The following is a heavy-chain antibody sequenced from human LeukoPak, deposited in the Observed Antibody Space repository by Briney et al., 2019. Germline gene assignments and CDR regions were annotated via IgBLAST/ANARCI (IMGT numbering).Heavy chain of an antibody. CDR2: IKQDESEK. J-gene: IGHJ6*04. CDR1: GFSVSRYW. V-gene: IGHV3-7*01. Sequence: AGGSLRLSCAASGFSVSRYWMSWVRQAPGEGLEWVANIKQDESEKDYVDSVRGRFTISRDNAKNSLYLQMNSLRAEDTAVYYCAELGITMIGGVWGKGTTVTISS. D-gene: IGHD3-10*02. CDR3: AELGITMIGGV.